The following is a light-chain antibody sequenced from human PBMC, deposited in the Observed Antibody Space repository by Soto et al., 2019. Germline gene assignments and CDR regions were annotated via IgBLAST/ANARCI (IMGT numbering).Light chain of an antibody. Sequence: QSALTQPASVSGSPGQSITISCTGTSSDVGGYNYVSWYQQHAGFAPKLIIYEVSNRPSGVSNRFSGSKSGDTASLTISGLQAEDEADYYCSSYTTNSPPVVFGGGTKLTVL. CDR3: SSYTTNSPPVV. J-gene: IGLJ2*01. CDR2: EVS. V-gene: IGLV2-14*01. CDR1: SSDVGGYNY.